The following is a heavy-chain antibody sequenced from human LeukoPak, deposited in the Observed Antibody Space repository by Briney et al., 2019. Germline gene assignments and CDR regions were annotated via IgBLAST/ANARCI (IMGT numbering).Heavy chain of an antibody. CDR3: ARDYCGGDCYVDY. CDR1: GFTFSSYG. Sequence: PGGSLRLSCAASGFTFSSYGMHWVRQAPGKGLEGVAVIWYDGSSKYYADSVKGRFTISKDKSKNTLYLQMNNLRTEDTAVYYCARDYCGGDCYVDYWGQGTLVTVSS. D-gene: IGHD2-21*02. V-gene: IGHV3-33*01. CDR2: IWYDGSSK. J-gene: IGHJ4*02.